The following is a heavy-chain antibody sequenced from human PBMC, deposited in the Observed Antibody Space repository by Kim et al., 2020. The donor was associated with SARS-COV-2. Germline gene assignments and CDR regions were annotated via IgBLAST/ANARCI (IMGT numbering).Heavy chain of an antibody. V-gene: IGHV4-34*01. CDR2: GKP. D-gene: IGHD4-17*01. CDR3: ARPYGDDDY. J-gene: IGHJ4*02. Sequence: GKPTHNPSLKSRVTISVDTSKNQFSLQLSSVTAADTAVYYCARPYGDDDYWGQGTLVTVSS.